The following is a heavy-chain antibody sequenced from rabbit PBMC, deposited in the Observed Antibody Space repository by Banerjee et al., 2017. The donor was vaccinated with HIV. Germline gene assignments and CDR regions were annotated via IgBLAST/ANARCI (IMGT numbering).Heavy chain of an antibody. J-gene: IGHJ4*01. V-gene: IGHV1S40*01. D-gene: IGHD1-1*01. Sequence: QSLEESGGDPVKPGASLTLTCKASGFSFSSGYDMCWVRQAPGKGLEWIGCINTGSGSAYYASWVISRCSISRSTSLNTVTLQMTSLTAADTATYFCARGGAYSSGDSFNLWGPGTLVTVS. CDR3: ARGGAYSSGDSFNL. CDR1: GFSFSSGYD. CDR2: INTGSGSA.